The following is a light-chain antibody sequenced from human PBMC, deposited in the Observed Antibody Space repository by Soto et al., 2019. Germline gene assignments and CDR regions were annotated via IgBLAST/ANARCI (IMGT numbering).Light chain of an antibody. J-gene: IGKJ1*01. Sequence: EIVLTQSPCTLSLSPGERATLSCRASQSVSGSYLAWYQQKPGQAPRILIFGASSRATGIPDRFRGSGSGTDFTLPITSLEPADFAVYYCQQGDDSSRTFGPGTKVDIK. CDR3: QQGDDSSRT. CDR2: GAS. CDR1: QSVSGSY. V-gene: IGKV3-20*01.